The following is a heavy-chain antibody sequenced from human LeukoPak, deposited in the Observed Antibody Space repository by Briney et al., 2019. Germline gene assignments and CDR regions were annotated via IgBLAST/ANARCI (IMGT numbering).Heavy chain of an antibody. CDR1: GFIFSNYA. V-gene: IGHV3-15*01. J-gene: IGHJ4*02. CDR3: TTGLLAYCGGDCPKAVDY. Sequence: GGSLRLSCAGSGFIFSNYAMSWVRQAPGKGLEWVGRIKSKTDGGTTDYAAPVKGRFTISRDDSKNTLYLQMNSLKTEDTAVYYCTTGLLAYCGGDCPKAVDYWGQGTLVTVSS. D-gene: IGHD2-21*02. CDR2: IKSKTDGGTT.